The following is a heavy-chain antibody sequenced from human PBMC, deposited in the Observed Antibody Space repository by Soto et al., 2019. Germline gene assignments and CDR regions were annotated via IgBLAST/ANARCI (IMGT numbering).Heavy chain of an antibody. CDR2: INRDGSST. V-gene: IGHV3-74*01. CDR1: GFTFSSYW. CDR3: AREGEYSSAIDY. Sequence: EVQLVESGGGLVQPGGSLRLSCAASGFTFSSYWMHWVRQAPGKGLVWVSRINRDGSSTSYADSVQGRFTISRDSAENTLYLQMNSLTAEDTAVYYCAREGEYSSAIDYWGQGTLVTVSS. D-gene: IGHD6-19*01. J-gene: IGHJ4*02.